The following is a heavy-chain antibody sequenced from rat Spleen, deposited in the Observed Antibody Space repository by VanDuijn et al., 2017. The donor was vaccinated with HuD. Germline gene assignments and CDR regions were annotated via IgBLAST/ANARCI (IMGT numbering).Heavy chain of an antibody. CDR3: ARQDMDTMGITGFDY. D-gene: IGHD1-9*01. V-gene: IGHV5-29*01. Sequence: EVQMVESDGGLVQPGRSLKLSCAASGFTFSDYYLAWVRQAPTKGLDWVATIRYDGCSTYYRDSVKGRFTISRDNAKSTLYLQMDSLRSEDTATYYCARQDMDTMGITGFDYWGQGTLVTVSS. CDR1: GFTFSDYY. CDR2: IRYDGCST. J-gene: IGHJ3*01.